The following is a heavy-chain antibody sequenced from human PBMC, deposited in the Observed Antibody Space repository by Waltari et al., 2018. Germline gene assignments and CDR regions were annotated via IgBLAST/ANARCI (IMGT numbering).Heavy chain of an antibody. CDR3: ARGKSIAARRGWFDP. V-gene: IGHV1-8*03. CDR2: MNPNSGNT. J-gene: IGHJ5*02. Sequence: QVQLVQSGAEVEKPGASVKVSCKASGYTFTSYDINWLRQATGQGLEWMGWMNPNSGNTGYAQKFQGSVTSTRNTSISTAYMELSSLRSEDTAVYYWARGKSIAARRGWFDPWGQGTLVTVSS. D-gene: IGHD6-6*01. CDR1: GYTFTSYD.